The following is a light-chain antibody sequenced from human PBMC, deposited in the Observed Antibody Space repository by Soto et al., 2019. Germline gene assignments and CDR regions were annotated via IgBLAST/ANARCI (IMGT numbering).Light chain of an antibody. CDR2: VNSDGSH. V-gene: IGLV4-69*01. CDR1: SGHSSYA. CDR3: QAWGTAFGWV. Sequence: QPVLTQSPSASASLGASVKLTCTLSSGHSSYAIAWHQQQPEKGPRFLMKVNSDGSHNKGDGIPDRFSGSSSGAERYLSISSLRSEDEADYYCQAWGTAFGWVFGGGTKLTVL. J-gene: IGLJ3*02.